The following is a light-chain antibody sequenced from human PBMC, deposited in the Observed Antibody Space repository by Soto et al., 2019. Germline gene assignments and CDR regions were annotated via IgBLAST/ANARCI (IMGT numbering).Light chain of an antibody. CDR1: QSISRR. CDR3: QQYNTYSPRT. CDR2: DAS. J-gene: IGKJ1*01. V-gene: IGKV1-5*01. Sequence: DIQMTQSPSTLSASVGDRVTITCRASQSISRRLAWYQQKPGKAPKVLIYDASSMESGVPSRFSGSGSWPEFTLTISSLQPDDFATYYCQQYNTYSPRTFGQGTKVEIK.